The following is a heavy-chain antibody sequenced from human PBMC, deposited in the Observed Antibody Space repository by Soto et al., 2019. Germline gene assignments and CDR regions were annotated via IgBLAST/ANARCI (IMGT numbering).Heavy chain of an antibody. CDR2: ISYDGSNK. Sequence: QVQLVESGGGVVQPGRSLRLSCAASGFTFSSYGMHWVRQAPGKGLEWVAVISYDGSNKYYADSVKGRFTISRDNSKNPLDLQMTSLRAEDTAVYYCAKGKGSRSSYGMDVWGQGTTVTVSS. CDR1: GFTFSSYG. D-gene: IGHD6-6*01. J-gene: IGHJ6*02. CDR3: AKGKGSRSSYGMDV. V-gene: IGHV3-30*18.